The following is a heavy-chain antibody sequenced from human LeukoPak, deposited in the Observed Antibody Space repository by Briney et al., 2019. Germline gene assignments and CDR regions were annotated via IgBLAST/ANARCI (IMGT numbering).Heavy chain of an antibody. D-gene: IGHD3-22*01. CDR1: GFTFSSYG. Sequence: PGGSLRPSCAAPGFTFSSYGMYWVRQVPRKGLVWVSRIKSDGRSTTYADSVKGRFTFSRDNAKDTLYLQMNSLRAEDTAVYYCARMDYYESSGHRDDYWGQGTLVTVSS. J-gene: IGHJ4*02. CDR3: ARMDYYESSGHRDDY. CDR2: IKSDGRST. V-gene: IGHV3-74*01.